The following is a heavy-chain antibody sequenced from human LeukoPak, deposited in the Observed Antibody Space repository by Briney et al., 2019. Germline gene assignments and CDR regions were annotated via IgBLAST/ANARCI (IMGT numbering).Heavy chain of an antibody. J-gene: IGHJ4*02. CDR2: INPNSGGT. CDR3: ARCIYDILSGHYPIDY. V-gene: IGHV1-2*02. CDR1: GCTFTGYY. Sequence: ASVKVSCKASGCTFTGYYMHWVRQAPGQGLEWMGWINPNSGGTNYAQKFQGRVTMTRDTSISTAYMELSRLISDDTAVYYCARCIYDILSGHYPIDYWGQGTLVTVSS. D-gene: IGHD3-9*01.